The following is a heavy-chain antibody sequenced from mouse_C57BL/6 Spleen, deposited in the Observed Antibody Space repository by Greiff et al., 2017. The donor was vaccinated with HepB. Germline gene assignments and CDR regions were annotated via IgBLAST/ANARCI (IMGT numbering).Heavy chain of an antibody. V-gene: IGHV6-3*01. J-gene: IGHJ3*01. D-gene: IGHD2-1*01. CDR1: GFTFSNYW. Sequence: EVQLVESGGGLVQPGGSMKLSCVASGFTFSNYWMNWVRQSPEKGLEWVAQIRLKSDNYATHYAESVKGRFTISRDDSKSSVYLQMNNLRAEDTGIDYCTSLYGNYAWFAYWGQGTLVTVSA. CDR2: IRLKSDNYAT. CDR3: TSLYGNYAWFAY.